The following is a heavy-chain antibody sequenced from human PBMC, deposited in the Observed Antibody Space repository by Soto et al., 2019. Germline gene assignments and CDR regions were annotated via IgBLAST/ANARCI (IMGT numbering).Heavy chain of an antibody. D-gene: IGHD5-18*01. Sequence: GGSLRLSCAASGFTFSSYAMSWVRQAPGKGLEWVSAISGSGGSTYYADSVKGRFTISRDNSKNTLYLQMNSLRAEDTAVYYCARSAMVHYYYYGMDVWGQGTTVTVSS. J-gene: IGHJ6*02. CDR2: ISGSGGST. CDR1: GFTFSSYA. CDR3: ARSAMVHYYYYGMDV. V-gene: IGHV3-23*01.